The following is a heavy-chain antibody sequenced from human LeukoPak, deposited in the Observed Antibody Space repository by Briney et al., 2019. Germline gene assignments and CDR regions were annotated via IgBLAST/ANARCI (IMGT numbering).Heavy chain of an antibody. Sequence: GGSLRLSCAASGFTFSNYAMSWVRQAPGKGLEWVSSISDSGSDTYYVDSVKGRFTISKDNSKNTLYLHMNSLKAEDTDVYYCAKRVPYSSSSVYFDYWGQGTLVTVSS. J-gene: IGHJ4*02. D-gene: IGHD6-6*01. CDR2: ISDSGSDT. V-gene: IGHV3-23*01. CDR1: GFTFSNYA. CDR3: AKRVPYSSSSVYFDY.